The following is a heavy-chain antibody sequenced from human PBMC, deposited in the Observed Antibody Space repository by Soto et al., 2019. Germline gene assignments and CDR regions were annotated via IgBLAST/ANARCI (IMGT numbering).Heavy chain of an antibody. Sequence: SVKVSCKASGGTFSSYAISWVRQAPGQGLEWMGGIIPIFGTANYAQKFQGRVTITADESTSTAYMELSSLRSEDTAVYYCARVPRSYGSRTRIYYYGMDVWGQGTTVTV. CDR1: GGTFSSYA. CDR3: ARVPRSYGSRTRIYYYGMDV. J-gene: IGHJ6*02. CDR2: IIPIFGTA. D-gene: IGHD3-10*01. V-gene: IGHV1-69*13.